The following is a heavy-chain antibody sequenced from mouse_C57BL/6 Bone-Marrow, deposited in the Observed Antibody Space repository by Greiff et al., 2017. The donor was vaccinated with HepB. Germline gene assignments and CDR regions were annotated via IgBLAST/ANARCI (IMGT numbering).Heavy chain of an antibody. J-gene: IGHJ2*01. CDR2: ISSGGSYT. CDR3: ARHAGDY. Sequence: EVQGVESGGDLVKPGGSLKLSCAASGFTFSSYGMSWVRQTPDKRLEWVATISSGGSYTYYPDSVKGRFTISRDNAKNTLYLQMSSLKSEDTAMYYCARHAGDYWGQHTTLTVSS. CDR1: GFTFSSYG. V-gene: IGHV5-6*01.